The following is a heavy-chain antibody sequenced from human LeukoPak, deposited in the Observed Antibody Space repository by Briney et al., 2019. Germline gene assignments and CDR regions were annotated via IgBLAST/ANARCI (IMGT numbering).Heavy chain of an antibody. CDR2: LIENGATT. V-gene: IGHV3-23*01. D-gene: IGHD1-26*01. CDR1: GFTFSSHA. CDR3: VKDYQVGNSPAFGDY. Sequence: GGSLRLSCAASGFTFSSHAMSWVRRAPGKGLEWVSGLIENGATTYYADSVKGRFTISRDNSRNTMYLRMNSLRVEDTAVYYCVKDYQVGNSPAFGDYWGQGTLVTISS. J-gene: IGHJ4*02.